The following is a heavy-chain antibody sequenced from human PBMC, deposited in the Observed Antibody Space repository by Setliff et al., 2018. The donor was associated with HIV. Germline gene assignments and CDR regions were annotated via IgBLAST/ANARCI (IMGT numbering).Heavy chain of an antibody. Sequence: LSLTCAASGYSINSGFSRAWIRQPPGQGPQWIGSIYQSGSIYDNPSLQSRVTISVDSSKNQFSLNLFSVTAADTAVYYCARPRRVRSRAWYWFDIWGQGTLVTVSS. CDR2: IYQSGSI. CDR3: ARPRRVRSRAWYWFDI. CDR1: GYSINSGFS. D-gene: IGHD6-19*01. J-gene: IGHJ5*02. V-gene: IGHV4-38-2*01.